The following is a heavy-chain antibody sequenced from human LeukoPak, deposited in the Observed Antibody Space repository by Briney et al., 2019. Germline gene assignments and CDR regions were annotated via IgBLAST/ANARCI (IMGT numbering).Heavy chain of an antibody. D-gene: IGHD5-24*01. CDR3: ARDKWMATILFDY. Sequence: PGGSLRLSCAASGFTFSSYSMNWVRQAPGKGLEWVSSISSSSSYIYYAYSVKGRFTISRDNAKNSLYLQMNILRAEDTAVYYCARDKWMATILFDYWGQGTLVTVSS. V-gene: IGHV3-21*01. J-gene: IGHJ4*02. CDR1: GFTFSSYS. CDR2: ISSSSSYI.